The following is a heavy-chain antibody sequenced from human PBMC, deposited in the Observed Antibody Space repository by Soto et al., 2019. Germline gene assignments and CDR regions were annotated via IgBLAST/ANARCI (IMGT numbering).Heavy chain of an antibody. CDR3: AKAFPVAILSTRFDY. D-gene: IGHD3-9*01. Sequence: EVQLVESGGGLVQPGRSLRLSCAASGFTFDDYAMHWVRQAPGKGLEWVSGISWNSGSIGYADSVKGRFTISRDNAKNSLYLQMNSLRAEDTALYYCAKAFPVAILSTRFDYWGQGTLVTVSS. CDR2: ISWNSGSI. J-gene: IGHJ4*02. V-gene: IGHV3-9*01. CDR1: GFTFDDYA.